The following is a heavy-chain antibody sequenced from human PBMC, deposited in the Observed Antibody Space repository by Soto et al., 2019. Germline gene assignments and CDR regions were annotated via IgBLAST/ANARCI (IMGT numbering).Heavy chain of an antibody. CDR2: IYYSGST. J-gene: IGHJ5*02. Sequence: XETLSLTCTVSGGSISSYYWSWIRQPPGKGLEWIGYIYYSGSTNYNPSLKSRVTISVDTSKNQFSPKLSSVTAADTAVYYCARVISSSMVNWFDHWGQGTLVTVSS. CDR1: GGSISSYY. CDR3: ARVISSSMVNWFDH. D-gene: IGHD6-13*01. V-gene: IGHV4-59*01.